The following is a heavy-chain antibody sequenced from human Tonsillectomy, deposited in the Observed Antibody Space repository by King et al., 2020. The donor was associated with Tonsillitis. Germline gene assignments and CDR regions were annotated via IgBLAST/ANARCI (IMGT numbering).Heavy chain of an antibody. Sequence: QLVQSGAEVKKPGASVKVSCKASGYTFIDYYIHWVRQAPGQGLEWMGWINPNSDGTNYAQKFRGRVTMTRDTSISTAYMEVSRLRSDDTAVYYCARARISGGVGVPDYWGQGTLVTVSS. CDR1: GYTFIDYY. J-gene: IGHJ4*02. CDR2: INPNSDGT. D-gene: IGHD2-15*01. V-gene: IGHV1-2*02. CDR3: ARARISGGVGVPDY.